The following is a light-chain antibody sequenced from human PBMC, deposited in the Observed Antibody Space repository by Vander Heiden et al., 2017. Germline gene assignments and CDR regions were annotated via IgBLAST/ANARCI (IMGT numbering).Light chain of an antibody. Sequence: QSALTQPASAAESPGQSVTISCSGSSSNIGSNIVNWYQQVPGRAPNLLVYKDDQRPSRVPDLFSGSRSGTSASLAISGLQSEDEADYYCAAWDNTLREVFGTGTKLTVL. CDR3: AAWDNTLREV. CDR2: KDD. CDR1: SSNIGSNI. J-gene: IGLJ1*01. V-gene: IGLV1-44*01.